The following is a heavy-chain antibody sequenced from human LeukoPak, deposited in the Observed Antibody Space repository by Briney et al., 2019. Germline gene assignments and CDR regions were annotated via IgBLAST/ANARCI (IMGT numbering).Heavy chain of an antibody. V-gene: IGHV4-59*01. CDR2: IYYTRST. CDR1: GGSISSYY. J-gene: IGHJ4*02. CDR3: ARVRYSDVLTGYYGDGYFDY. D-gene: IGHD3-9*01. Sequence: SQTLSLTCTVSGGSISSYYWSWIRQPPGKGVEWIGYIYYTRSTHYNPSHKSRVTISVDTSKNQYSLTLSSVTAADTAVYYCARVRYSDVLTGYYGDGYFDYWGQGTLVTVSS.